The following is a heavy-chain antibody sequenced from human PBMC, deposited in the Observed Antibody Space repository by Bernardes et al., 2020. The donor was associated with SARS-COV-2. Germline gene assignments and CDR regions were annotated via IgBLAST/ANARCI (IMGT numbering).Heavy chain of an antibody. CDR1: GFTFSSYA. D-gene: IGHD4-17*01. Sequence: GSLRLSCAASGFTFSSYAMSWVRQAPGKGLEWVSAISGSGGSTYYADSVKGRFTISRDNSKNTLYLQMNSLRAEDTAVYYCAKLNLTVTRNFYYYYGMDVWGQGTTVTVSS. CDR2: ISGSGGST. V-gene: IGHV3-23*01. CDR3: AKLNLTVTRNFYYYYGMDV. J-gene: IGHJ6*02.